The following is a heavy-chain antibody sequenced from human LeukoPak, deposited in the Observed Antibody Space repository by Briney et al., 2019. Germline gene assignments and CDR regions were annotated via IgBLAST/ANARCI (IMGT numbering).Heavy chain of an antibody. CDR1: GFTFSSHS. V-gene: IGHV3-23*01. J-gene: IGHJ6*03. D-gene: IGHD3-16*01. Sequence: PGGSLRLSCAASGFTFSSHSMNWVRQAPGKGLEWVSTINDNGDGTYYADSVKGRFTISRDNSYNTVSLQMNSLRDEDTGVYYCAKGLRTGVGPYMGYHYYMDVWGKGATVTVSS. CDR2: INDNGDGT. CDR3: AKGLRTGVGPYMGYHYYMDV.